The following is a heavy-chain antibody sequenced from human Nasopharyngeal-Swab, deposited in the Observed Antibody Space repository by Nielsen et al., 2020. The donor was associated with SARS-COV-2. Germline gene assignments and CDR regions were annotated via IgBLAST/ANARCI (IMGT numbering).Heavy chain of an antibody. Sequence: GGSLRLSCAVSGFNFSSYSMSWVRQAPGKGLEWVAFISYEGSIRNYIDSVKGRFTVSRDTSKNTVYLQMNSLRPGDTAVYFCAKSMAYFQLSGTYNLDFWGQGTLVTVSS. CDR1: GFNFSSYS. J-gene: IGHJ4*02. CDR3: AKSMAYFQLSGTYNLDF. CDR2: ISYEGSIR. D-gene: IGHD1-1*01. V-gene: IGHV3-30*18.